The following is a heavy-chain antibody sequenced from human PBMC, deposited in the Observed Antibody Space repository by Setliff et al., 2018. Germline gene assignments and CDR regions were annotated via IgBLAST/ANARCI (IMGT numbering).Heavy chain of an antibody. D-gene: IGHD3-3*01. CDR1: GYSFTSYW. Sequence: GESLTLSCKGSGYSFTSYWIGWVRQMPGKGLEWMGIIYPGDSDTRYSPSFQGQVTISADKSISTAYLQWSSLKASDTAMYYCARSRSNFWSGYFNWFDPWGQGTLVTSPQ. V-gene: IGHV5-51*01. J-gene: IGHJ5*02. CDR2: IYPGDSDT. CDR3: ARSRSNFWSGYFNWFDP.